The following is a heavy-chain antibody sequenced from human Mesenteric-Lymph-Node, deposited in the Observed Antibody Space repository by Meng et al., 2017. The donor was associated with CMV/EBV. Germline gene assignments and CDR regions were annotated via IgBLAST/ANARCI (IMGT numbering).Heavy chain of an antibody. CDR2: ISAYNGNI. Sequence: ASVKVSCKASGYTFTSYGISWVRQAPGQGLEWMGWISAYNGNINYAQKLQGRVTMTTDTSTSTAYMELRSLRSDDTAVYYCARDKVPAAIRGYFDYWGQGTLVTVSS. D-gene: IGHD2-2*02. V-gene: IGHV1-18*01. CDR3: ARDKVPAAIRGYFDY. J-gene: IGHJ4*02. CDR1: GYTFTSYG.